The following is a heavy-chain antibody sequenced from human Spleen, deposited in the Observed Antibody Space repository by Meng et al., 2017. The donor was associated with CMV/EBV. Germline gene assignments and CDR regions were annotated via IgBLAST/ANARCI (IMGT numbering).Heavy chain of an antibody. V-gene: IGHV4-34*01. CDR1: GGSFSGYW. Sequence: QVRIRRWGAGRLKPSETLALTCRVFGGSFSGYWWTWVRQSPGKGLEWIGEMYHSGTTNYNPSLKSRVTISMGKSNNQLSLKLNSVTAADTAVYHCATQESRDGHNPYWGQGTLVTVSS. CDR3: ATQESRDGHNPY. CDR2: MYHSGTT. J-gene: IGHJ4*02. D-gene: IGHD5-24*01.